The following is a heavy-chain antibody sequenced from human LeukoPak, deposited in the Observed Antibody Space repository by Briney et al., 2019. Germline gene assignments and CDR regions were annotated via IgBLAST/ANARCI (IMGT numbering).Heavy chain of an antibody. J-gene: IGHJ4*02. CDR1: GGSVSSGSYY. Sequence: SETLSLTCTVSGGSVSSGSYYWSWLRPPPGMGLEWIVYIYYSGSTNYNPSLKSRVTISVDTSKNQFSLKLSSLTAADTAVYYCARDRLYRGYSYGFDYWGQGTLVTVSS. CDR2: IYYSGST. CDR3: ARDRLYRGYSYGFDY. V-gene: IGHV4-61*01. D-gene: IGHD5-18*01.